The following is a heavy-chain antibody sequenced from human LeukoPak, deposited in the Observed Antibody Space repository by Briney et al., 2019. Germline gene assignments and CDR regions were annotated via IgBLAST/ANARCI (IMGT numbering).Heavy chain of an antibody. D-gene: IGHD6-19*01. CDR2: GYYSGST. CDR3: ARHRSVAGQDYFDY. J-gene: IGHJ4*02. V-gene: IGHV4-39*01. CDR1: GGSISTYY. Sequence: KSSETLSLTCTVSGGSISTYYWGWIRQPPGKGLEWIGSGYYSGSTYYNPSLKSRVTISVDTSKNQFSLKLSSVTAADTAVYYCARHRSVAGQDYFDYWGQGTLVTVSS.